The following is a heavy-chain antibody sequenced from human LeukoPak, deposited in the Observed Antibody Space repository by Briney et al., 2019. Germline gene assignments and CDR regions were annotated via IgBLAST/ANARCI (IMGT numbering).Heavy chain of an antibody. Sequence: GGSLRLSCAGSGFIFNNYAMHWVRQPPGKGLEWVSGISWNSGSIDYADSVKGRFTISRDNAKNSLYLQMNSLRVEDTAFYYCAKDNRRHYTSGPNPDSLHWGQGTLVTVSS. V-gene: IGHV3-9*01. CDR1: GFIFNNYA. D-gene: IGHD6-19*01. CDR2: ISWNSGSI. CDR3: AKDNRRHYTSGPNPDSLH. J-gene: IGHJ4*02.